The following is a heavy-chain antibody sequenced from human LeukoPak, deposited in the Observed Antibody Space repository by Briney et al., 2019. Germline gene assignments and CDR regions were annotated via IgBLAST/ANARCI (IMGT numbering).Heavy chain of an antibody. J-gene: IGHJ4*02. CDR3: ARELGERSSH. V-gene: IGHV3-53*01. Sequence: GGSLRLSCAASGFSVTNNYMSWVRQAPGKGLEWVSVIYSGGSTYYADSVKGRFTISRDNSKNTLYLQMNSLRAEDTAVYYCARELGERSSHWGQGTLVTVSS. D-gene: IGHD1-1*01. CDR1: GFSVTNNY. CDR2: IYSGGST.